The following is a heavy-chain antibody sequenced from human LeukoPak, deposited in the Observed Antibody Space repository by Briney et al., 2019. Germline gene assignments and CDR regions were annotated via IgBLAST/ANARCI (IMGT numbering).Heavy chain of an antibody. CDR3: AKDRKQWLVDAFDI. D-gene: IGHD6-19*01. CDR1: GFTFSSYG. V-gene: IGHV3-30*02. J-gene: IGHJ3*02. Sequence: PGGSLRLSRAASGFTFSSYGMHWVRQAPGKGLEWVAFIRYDGSNKYYADSVKGRFTISRDNSKNTLYLQMNSLRAEDTAVCYCAKDRKQWLVDAFDIWGQGTMVTVSS. CDR2: IRYDGSNK.